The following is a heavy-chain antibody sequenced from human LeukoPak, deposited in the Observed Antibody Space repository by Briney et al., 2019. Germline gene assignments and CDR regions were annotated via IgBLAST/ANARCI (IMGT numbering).Heavy chain of an antibody. CDR2: ISWNSGSI. V-gene: IGHV3-9*01. J-gene: IGHJ6*02. D-gene: IGHD3-22*01. CDR3: AKDMGPTYYYDSSGSNYYYYYGMDV. Sequence: GRSLRLSCAASGFTFDDYAMHWVRQAPGKGLEWVSGISWNSGSIGYADSVKGRFTIPRDNAKNSLYLQMNSLRAEDTALYYCAKDMGPTYYYDSSGSNYYYYYGMDVWGQGTTVTVSS. CDR1: GFTFDDYA.